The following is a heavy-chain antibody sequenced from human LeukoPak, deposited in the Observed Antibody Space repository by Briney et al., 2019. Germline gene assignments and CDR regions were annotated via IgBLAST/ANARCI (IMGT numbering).Heavy chain of an antibody. V-gene: IGHV3-74*01. J-gene: IGHJ5*01. CDR3: ARDEGPRSVTGGEWGRFDS. CDR2: INSDATRR. Sequence: ETLSLTCAVSGGSISSSNWWSWVRQSPGKGLVWISRINSDATRRRYADSVKGRFTISRDNAKNTVYLQMNSLAPEDTAVYYCARDEGPRSVTGGEWGRFDSWGQGTLVTVSS. D-gene: IGHD3-16*01. CDR1: GGSISSSNW.